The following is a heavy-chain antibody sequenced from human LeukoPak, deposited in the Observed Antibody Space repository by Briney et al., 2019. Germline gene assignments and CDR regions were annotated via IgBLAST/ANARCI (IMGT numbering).Heavy chain of an antibody. D-gene: IGHD1-14*01. J-gene: IGHJ6*03. Sequence: ASVEVSCKASGYTFDIYGIAWVRQAPGQGLEWMGWIATYNGKTDYAQNLQGRVTMTTDLSTGTAYMELRSLRSDDTAVYYCARVYNSYYYYMDVWGKGTPVTVSS. CDR3: ARVYNSYYYYMDV. CDR2: IATYNGKT. V-gene: IGHV1-18*01. CDR1: GYTFDIYG.